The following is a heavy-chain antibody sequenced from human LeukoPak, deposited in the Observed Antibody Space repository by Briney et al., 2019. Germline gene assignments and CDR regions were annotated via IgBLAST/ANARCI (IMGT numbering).Heavy chain of an antibody. D-gene: IGHD6-13*01. Sequence: SETLSLTCAVYGGSFSGYYWSWIRQPPGKGLEWIGEINHSGSTNYNPSLKSRVTISVATSKNQFSLKLSSVTAADTAVYYCARAVPRRIAAAGLSFDYWGQGTLVTVSS. J-gene: IGHJ4*02. CDR1: GGSFSGYY. V-gene: IGHV4-34*01. CDR2: INHSGST. CDR3: ARAVPRRIAAAGLSFDY.